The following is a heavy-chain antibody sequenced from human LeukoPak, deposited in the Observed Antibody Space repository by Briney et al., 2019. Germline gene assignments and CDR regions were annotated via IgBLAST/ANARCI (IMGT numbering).Heavy chain of an antibody. Sequence: ASVKVSCKASGGTFSSYAISWVRQAPGQGLEWMGWINPNSGGTNYAQKFQGRVTMTRDTSISTAYMELSRLRSDDTAVYYCARTSYYDFWSGYYETYYYYGMDVWGQGTTVTVSS. V-gene: IGHV1-2*02. CDR1: GGTFSSYA. CDR3: ARTSYYDFWSGYYETYYYYGMDV. CDR2: INPNSGGT. D-gene: IGHD3-3*01. J-gene: IGHJ6*02.